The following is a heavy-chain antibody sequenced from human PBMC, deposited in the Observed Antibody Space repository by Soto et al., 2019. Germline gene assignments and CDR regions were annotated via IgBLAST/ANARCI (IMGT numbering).Heavy chain of an antibody. CDR3: AKEGCSSTSCYKAQNWFDP. J-gene: IGHJ5*02. CDR2: ISGSGGST. CDR1: GFTFSSYA. Sequence: GGSLRLSCAASGFTFSSYAMSWVRQAPGKGLEWVSAISGSGGSTYYADSVKGRFTISRDNSKNTLYLQMNSLRAEDTAVYYCAKEGCSSTSCYKAQNWFDPWGQGTLVTVSS. D-gene: IGHD2-2*01. V-gene: IGHV3-23*01.